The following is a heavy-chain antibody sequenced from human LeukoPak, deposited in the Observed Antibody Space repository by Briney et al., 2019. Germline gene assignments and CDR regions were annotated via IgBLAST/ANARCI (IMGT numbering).Heavy chain of an antibody. CDR3: ARDVLRFLDV. D-gene: IGHD3-3*01. CDR1: GGSISSHY. J-gene: IGHJ6*04. CDR2: IYYSGST. Sequence: SETLSLTCTVSGGSISSHYWSGIRQPPGKGLEWIGYIYYSGSTNYNPSLKSRVTISVDTSKNQFSLKLSSVTAADTAVYYCARDVLRFLDVWGKGTTVTVSS. V-gene: IGHV4-59*11.